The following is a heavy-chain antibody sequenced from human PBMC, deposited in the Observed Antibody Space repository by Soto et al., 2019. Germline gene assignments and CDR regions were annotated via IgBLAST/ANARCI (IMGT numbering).Heavy chain of an antibody. D-gene: IGHD6-6*01. J-gene: IGHJ5*02. Sequence: SETLSLTCTVSGGSISSGGYYWSWIRQHPGKGLEWIGYIYYSGSTYYNPSLKSRVTISVDTSKNQFSLKLSSVTAADTAVYYCAREIPEQLVHGWFDPWGQGTLVTVSS. CDR3: AREIPEQLVHGWFDP. V-gene: IGHV4-31*03. CDR1: GGSISSGGYY. CDR2: IYYSGST.